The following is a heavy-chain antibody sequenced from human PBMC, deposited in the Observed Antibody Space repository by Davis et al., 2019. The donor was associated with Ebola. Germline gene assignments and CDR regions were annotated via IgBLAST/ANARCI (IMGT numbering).Heavy chain of an antibody. J-gene: IGHJ3*02. D-gene: IGHD3-22*01. V-gene: IGHV4-59*01. CDR2: IYLSERT. CDR1: GDSISPYY. CDR3: ARATFEYSSYDSFAI. Sequence: PSETLSLTCTVSGDSISPYYWSWIRQPPGKGLEWIGYIYLSERTNSNPSLKSRVTISVDTSKNQFSLRLNSVTAADTAVYYCARATFEYSSYDSFAIWGQGTMVTVSS.